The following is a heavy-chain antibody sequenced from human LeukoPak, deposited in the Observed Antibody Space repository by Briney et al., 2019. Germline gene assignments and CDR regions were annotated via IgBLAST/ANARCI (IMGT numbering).Heavy chain of an antibody. V-gene: IGHV4-34*01. CDR2: INHSGST. CDR1: GGSFSGYY. Sequence: SEALSLTCAVYGGSFSGYYWSWIRQPPGKGLEWIGEINHSGSTNYNPSLKSRVTMSVDTSNNQFSLKLSSVTAADTAVYYCARGGITSLLNWFDPWGQGILVTVSS. CDR3: ARGGITSLLNWFDP. J-gene: IGHJ5*02. D-gene: IGHD3-16*01.